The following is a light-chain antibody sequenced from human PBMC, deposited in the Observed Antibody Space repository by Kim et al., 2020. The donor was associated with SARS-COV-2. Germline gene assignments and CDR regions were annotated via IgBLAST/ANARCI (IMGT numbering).Light chain of an antibody. CDR1: QRVGSN. J-gene: IGKJ4*01. CDR2: AAS. Sequence: SPGERAALSCRASQRVGSNLAWYQQKPGQAPMLLIYAASTRATGVPAKFSGSGSGTEFTLTISSLQSEDFAVYYCQQYNNWPPLTFGGGTKVDIK. V-gene: IGKV3-15*01. CDR3: QQYNNWPPLT.